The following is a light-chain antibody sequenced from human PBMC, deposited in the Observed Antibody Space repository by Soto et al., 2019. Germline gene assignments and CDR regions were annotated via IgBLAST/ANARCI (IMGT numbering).Light chain of an antibody. CDR2: GAS. CDR3: HEYGMSPQT. CDR1: QSISYSY. V-gene: IGKV3-20*01. J-gene: IGKJ1*01. Sequence: ILMKQSVGTLSLSPEDRAIISCRTSQSISYSYLAWHQQKPCQAPMLLIYGASSRATGIPDRFSCSGSGTDFTLTLSTLEPEDFAVYYCHEYGMSPQTFCDGSKV.